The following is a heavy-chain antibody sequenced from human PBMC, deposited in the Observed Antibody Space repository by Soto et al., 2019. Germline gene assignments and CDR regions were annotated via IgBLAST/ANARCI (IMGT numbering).Heavy chain of an antibody. CDR2: MNPNSGNT. CDR3: ASVKKPVTTSYNWFDP. J-gene: IGHJ5*02. CDR1: GYTFTSYD. Sequence: QVQLVQSGAEVKKPGASVKVSCKASGYTFTSYDINWVRQATGQGLEWMGWMNPNSGNTGYAQKFQGRVTMTRNTSISTAYMELSSLRSEDTAVYYCASVKKPVTTSYNWFDPWGQGTLVTVSS. V-gene: IGHV1-8*01. D-gene: IGHD4-17*01.